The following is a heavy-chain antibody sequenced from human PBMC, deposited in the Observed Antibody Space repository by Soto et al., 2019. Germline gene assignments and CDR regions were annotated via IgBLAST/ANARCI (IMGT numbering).Heavy chain of an antibody. CDR1: GFTFSSYG. Sequence: GGSLSLSCAASGFTFSSYGMHWVRQAPGKGLEWVAVIWYDGSNKYYADSVKGRFTISRDNSKNTLNLQMNSLRAEDAAVYYCARDYSKAAGSMDVWGQGTTVTVSS. D-gene: IGHD6-13*01. J-gene: IGHJ6*02. CDR3: ARDYSKAAGSMDV. CDR2: IWYDGSNK. V-gene: IGHV3-33*01.